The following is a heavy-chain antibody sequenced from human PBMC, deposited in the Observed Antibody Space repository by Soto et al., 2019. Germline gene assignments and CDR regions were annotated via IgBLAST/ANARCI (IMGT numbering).Heavy chain of an antibody. CDR2: ISSSGSTI. Sequence: SLRLSCAASGFTFSDYYMSWIRQAPGKGLEWVSYISSSGSTIYYADSVKGRFTISRDDSKNTAYLQMNSLKTEDTAVYYCTRLADLGYCSSTSCYDFDYWGQGTLVTVSS. V-gene: IGHV3-11*01. CDR1: GFTFSDYY. D-gene: IGHD2-2*01. J-gene: IGHJ4*02. CDR3: TRLADLGYCSSTSCYDFDY.